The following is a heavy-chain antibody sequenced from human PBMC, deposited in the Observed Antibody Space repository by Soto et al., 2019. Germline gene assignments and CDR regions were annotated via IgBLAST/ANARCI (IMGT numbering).Heavy chain of an antibody. D-gene: IGHD3-3*01. CDR1: GGTSSNFV. Sequence: QVQLVQSGTEVKKSGSSVKVSCRASGGTSSNFVITWVRQVPGQGLEGLGGILPMFGAVKYAQKFQDRLIITADRSTQTAAMELGSLRSEDTAVYYCARPKRSGYDRGDSYYHTMDVWGHGTTVTVS. J-gene: IGHJ6*02. CDR2: ILPMFGAV. V-gene: IGHV1-69*06. CDR3: ARPKRSGYDRGDSYYHTMDV.